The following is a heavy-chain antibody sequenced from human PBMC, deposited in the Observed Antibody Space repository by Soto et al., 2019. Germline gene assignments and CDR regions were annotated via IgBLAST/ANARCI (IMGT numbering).Heavy chain of an antibody. Sequence: GGSLRLSCVVSGFIFSSSAMNWVRQAPGKGLECVSTISGSGVSKYYADSVKGRFTISRDNSNNTVSLQMNSLRAEDAAVYCCAKDRSPGATTWNVYWGQGTLVTVS. D-gene: IGHD1-26*01. CDR3: AKDRSPGATTWNVY. CDR2: ISGSGVSK. CDR1: GFIFSSSA. V-gene: IGHV3-23*01. J-gene: IGHJ4*02.